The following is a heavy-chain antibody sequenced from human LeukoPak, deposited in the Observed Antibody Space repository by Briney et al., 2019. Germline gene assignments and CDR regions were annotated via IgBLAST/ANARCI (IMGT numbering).Heavy chain of an antibody. V-gene: IGHV4-61*02. CDR2: IYTSGST. CDR3: ARTTEAHSWRTRYYDYYMDV. Sequence: SETLSLTCIVSGYSVSSSGYYWSWIRQPAGKGLEWIGRIYTSGSTNYNPSLKSRVTISVDTSKNQFSLKLSSVTAADTAVYYCARTTEAHSWRTRYYDYYMDVWGKGTTVTVSS. CDR1: GYSVSSSGYY. J-gene: IGHJ6*03. D-gene: IGHD6-13*01.